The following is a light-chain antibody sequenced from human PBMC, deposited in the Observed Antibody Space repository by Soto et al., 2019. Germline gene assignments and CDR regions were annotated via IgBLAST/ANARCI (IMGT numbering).Light chain of an antibody. V-gene: IGLV2-8*01. CDR1: SSDVGGYNY. Sequence: QSALTQPPSASGSPGKSVTISCTGTSSDVGGYNYVSWYQQHPGKGPKLIIYEVNERPSGVPDRFSGSKSGNTASLTVSGLQAEDEADYYCSSYAGINTYVLFGGGTKLTVL. J-gene: IGLJ2*01. CDR2: EVN. CDR3: SSYAGINTYVL.